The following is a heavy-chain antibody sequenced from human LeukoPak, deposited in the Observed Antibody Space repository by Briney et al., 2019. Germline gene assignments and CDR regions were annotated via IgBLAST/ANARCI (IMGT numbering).Heavy chain of an antibody. CDR2: ISWNGGSI. CDR3: AKDRRIAAAGTNYFDS. J-gene: IGHJ4*02. D-gene: IGHD6-13*01. CDR1: GFTFDDYA. Sequence: PGRSLRLSCAASGFTFDDYAMHWVRQAPGKGLEWVSGISWNGGSIGYADSVKGRFTISRDNAKNSLYLQMNSLRAEDTALYYCAKDRRIAAAGTNYFDSWGQGTLVTVSS. V-gene: IGHV3-9*01.